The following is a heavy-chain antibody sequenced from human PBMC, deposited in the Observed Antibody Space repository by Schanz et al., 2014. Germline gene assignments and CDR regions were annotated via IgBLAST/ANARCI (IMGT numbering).Heavy chain of an antibody. CDR1: GYTFSSHG. CDR3: ARELPYCDGGKCYSDGVDI. CDR2: INTANGNA. Sequence: QVQVVQSGAELKKPGASVKVSCKASGYTFSSHGIHWLRQAPGQSLEWMGWINTANGNAKYSANFQARVNITRDTSATTAYIELTNLRAEDTAVYYCARELPYCDGGKCYSDGVDIWGQGTLVTISS. V-gene: IGHV1-3*04. D-gene: IGHD2-21*01. J-gene: IGHJ3*02.